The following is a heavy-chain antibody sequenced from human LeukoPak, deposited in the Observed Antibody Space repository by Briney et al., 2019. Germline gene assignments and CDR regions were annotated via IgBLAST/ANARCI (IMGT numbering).Heavy chain of an antibody. Sequence: GGSLRLSCAASGFTFSSYSMNWVRQAPGKGLEWVSYISSSSSTIYYADSVKGRFTISRDNAKNSLYLQMNSLRAEDTAVYYCARDYNYGSGNFDYWGQGTLVTVSS. CDR1: GFTFSSYS. CDR2: ISSSSSTI. CDR3: ARDYNYGSGNFDY. J-gene: IGHJ4*02. V-gene: IGHV3-48*04. D-gene: IGHD3-10*01.